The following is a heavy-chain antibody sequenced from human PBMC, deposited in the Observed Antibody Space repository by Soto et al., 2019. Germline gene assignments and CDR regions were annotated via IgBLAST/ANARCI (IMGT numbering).Heavy chain of an antibody. Sequence: PGGSLRLSCAASGFTFRNSWMHWVRQAPGKGLLWVSRIKTDGSSTTYADSVKGRFTISRDNAKNTLYLQMNSLRAEDTAVYYCARDQVDKSGYYFLDYWGRGTLVTVSS. D-gene: IGHD3-3*01. CDR1: GFTFRNSW. CDR3: ARDQVDKSGYYFLDY. CDR2: IKTDGSST. J-gene: IGHJ4*01. V-gene: IGHV3-74*01.